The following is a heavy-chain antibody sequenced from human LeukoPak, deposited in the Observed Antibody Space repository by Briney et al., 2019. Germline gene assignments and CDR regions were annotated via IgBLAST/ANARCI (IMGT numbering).Heavy chain of an antibody. CDR2: IKQDGSEK. CDR1: GFTFSDYY. V-gene: IGHV3-7*01. J-gene: IGHJ4*02. D-gene: IGHD6-13*01. Sequence: GGSLRLSCAASGFTFSDYYMSWVRQAPGKGLEWVANIKQDGSEKYYVDSVKGRFTISRDNAKNSLYLQMNSLRAEDTAVYYCARDGIAAAGTLDYFDYWGQGTLVTVSS. CDR3: ARDGIAAAGTLDYFDY.